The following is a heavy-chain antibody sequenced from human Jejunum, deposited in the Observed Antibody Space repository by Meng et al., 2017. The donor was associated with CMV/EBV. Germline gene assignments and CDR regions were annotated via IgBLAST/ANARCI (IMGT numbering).Heavy chain of an antibody. V-gene: IGHV1-2*04. CDR3: ARQDATSWDFDF. Sequence: CKTSGCSFTGYFLHWVRQGPGQGLEWMGWINPNSRDTNYAQKFQGWVAMTGDTSINTVYMEMTRLTSGDTAVYYCARQDATSWDFDFWGQGTLVTVSS. CDR1: GCSFTGYF. D-gene: IGHD1-26*01. J-gene: IGHJ4*02. CDR2: INPNSRDT.